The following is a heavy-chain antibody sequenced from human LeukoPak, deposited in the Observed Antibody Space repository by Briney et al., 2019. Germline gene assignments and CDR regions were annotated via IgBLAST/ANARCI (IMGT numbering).Heavy chain of an antibody. CDR3: ATAPLGQLAY. D-gene: IGHD2-2*01. J-gene: IGHJ4*02. CDR2: IIPILGIA. Sequence: SVKVSCKSSGYTFTSYGISWVRQAPGQGLEWMGRIIPILGIANYAQKFQGRVTITADKATSPASMELSSLRSEDTAVYSCATAPLGQLAYWGQGTLVTVSS. CDR1: GYTFTSYG. V-gene: IGHV1-69*04.